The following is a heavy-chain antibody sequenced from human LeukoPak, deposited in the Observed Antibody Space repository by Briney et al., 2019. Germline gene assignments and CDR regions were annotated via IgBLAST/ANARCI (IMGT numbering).Heavy chain of an antibody. J-gene: IGHJ4*02. Sequence: GGSLRLSCATSGFTFRSYGMHWVRQAPGKGLEWVAVIWYDGNNKYYRDSVKGRFTISRGNSKNTLYLQMNSLRAEDTAIYYCARGEYYYDSSGYPGYWGQGALVTVSS. D-gene: IGHD3-22*01. CDR3: ARGEYYYDSSGYPGY. CDR1: GFTFRSYG. V-gene: IGHV3-33*01. CDR2: IWYDGNNK.